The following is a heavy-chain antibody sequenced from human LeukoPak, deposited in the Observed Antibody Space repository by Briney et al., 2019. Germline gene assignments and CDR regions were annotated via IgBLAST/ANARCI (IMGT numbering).Heavy chain of an antibody. Sequence: GGSLRLSCAASGFTFSSYAMSWVRQAPGKGLEWVSYISSSGSNIYYADSVKGRFTISRDNAKNSLYLQMNSLRAEDTTVYYCARETADAFDIWGQGTMVTVSS. V-gene: IGHV3-48*03. CDR1: GFTFSSYA. D-gene: IGHD5-18*01. CDR2: ISSSGSNI. CDR3: ARETADAFDI. J-gene: IGHJ3*02.